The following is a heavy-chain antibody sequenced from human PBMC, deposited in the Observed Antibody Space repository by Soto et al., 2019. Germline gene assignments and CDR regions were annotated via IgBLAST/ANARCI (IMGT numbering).Heavy chain of an antibody. J-gene: IGHJ6*02. D-gene: IGHD4-17*01. V-gene: IGHV1-58*01. Sequence: ASVKVSCKASGFTFTSSAVQWVRQARGQRLEWIGWIVVGSGNANYAQKFQERVTITRDMSTSTAYMELSSLRSEDTAVYYCAADQGPYGDYGYYYYYYGMDVWGQGTTVTVSS. CDR3: AADQGPYGDYGYYYYYYGMDV. CDR1: GFTFTSSA. CDR2: IVVGSGNA.